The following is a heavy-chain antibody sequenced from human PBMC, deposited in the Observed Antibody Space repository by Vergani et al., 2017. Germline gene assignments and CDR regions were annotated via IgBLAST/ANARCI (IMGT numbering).Heavy chain of an antibody. Sequence: EVQLVESGGGLVKPGGSLRLSCAASGFTFSIYSMNWVRQAPGKGLEWVSSIRSSSSDIYYADSVKGRFTISRANAKYSLYLQMNSLRAEDTAVYYCAREPVSRCSSSSGDFPEYFQHWGQGTLVTVSS. CDR1: GFTFSIYS. CDR2: IRSSSSDI. D-gene: IGHD2-2*01. CDR3: AREPVSRCSSSSGDFPEYFQH. J-gene: IGHJ1*01. V-gene: IGHV3-21*01.